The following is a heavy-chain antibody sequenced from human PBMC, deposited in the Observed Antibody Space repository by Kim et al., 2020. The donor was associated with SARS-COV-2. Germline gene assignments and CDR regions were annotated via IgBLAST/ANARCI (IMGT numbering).Heavy chain of an antibody. V-gene: IGHV3-9*01. CDR1: GFTFGDYA. J-gene: IGHJ4*02. D-gene: IGHD5-12*01. Sequence: GGSLRLSCAASGFTFGDYAMHWVRQAPGKGLEWVSGISWNSGSIGYADSVKGRFTISRDNAKNSLYLQMNSLRAEDTALYYCAKKGARGYDFGGNPLYFDYWGQGTLVTVSS. CDR3: AKKGARGYDFGGNPLYFDY. CDR2: ISWNSGSI.